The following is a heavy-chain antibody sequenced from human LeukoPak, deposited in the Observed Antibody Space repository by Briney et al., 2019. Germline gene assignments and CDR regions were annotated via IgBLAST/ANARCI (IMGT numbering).Heavy chain of an antibody. V-gene: IGHV1-18*01. CDR3: ARDCSGSSCYWIH. J-gene: IGHJ4*02. D-gene: IGHD2-15*01. Sequence: ASVKVSCKASGYTFSSYGISWVRQAPGHGLEWLGYISAYNGNTNYAQKVQGRITMTTDTSTSTAYMEMRSLRSDDTAVYYCARDCSGSSCYWIHWGQGTLVTVSS. CDR2: ISAYNGNT. CDR1: GYTFSSYG.